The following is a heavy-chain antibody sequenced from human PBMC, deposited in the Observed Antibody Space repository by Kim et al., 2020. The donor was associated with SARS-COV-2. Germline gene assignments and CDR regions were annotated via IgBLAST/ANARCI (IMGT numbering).Heavy chain of an antibody. J-gene: IGHJ4*02. Sequence: RYSPSFKGQITSTADKSISTAYLQWSSLKASDTAMYYCARLALVVTAPDYWGQGTLVTVSS. V-gene: IGHV5-51*01. D-gene: IGHD2-21*02. CDR3: ARLALVVTAPDY.